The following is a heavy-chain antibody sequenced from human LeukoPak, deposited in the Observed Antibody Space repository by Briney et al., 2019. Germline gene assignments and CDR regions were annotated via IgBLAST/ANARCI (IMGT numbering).Heavy chain of an antibody. CDR3: AKDRGGGGVPTNWFDP. J-gene: IGHJ5*02. V-gene: IGHV3-23*01. CDR2: ISGSGGST. Sequence: GGSLRLSCAASGFTFSSYAMSWVRQAPGKGLEWVSAISGSGGSTYYADSVKGRFTISRDNSKNTLYQQMNSLRAEDTAVYYCAKDRGGGGVPTNWFDPWGQGTLVTVSS. D-gene: IGHD2-21*01. CDR1: GFTFSSYA.